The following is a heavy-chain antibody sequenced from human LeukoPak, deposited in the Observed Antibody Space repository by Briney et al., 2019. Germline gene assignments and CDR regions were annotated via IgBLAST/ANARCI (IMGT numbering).Heavy chain of an antibody. J-gene: IGHJ4*02. CDR2: IRYDGGHK. V-gene: IGHV3-30*02. Sequence: QPGGSLRLSCAASGFTFGSYGMHWVRQPPGKGLEWVTFIRYDGGHKYYADSVKGRFTISRDNSKNTLSLEMTSLRTEDTAVYFCTKVMYGSSWVFEYWGQGALVTVSS. CDR1: GFTFGSYG. CDR3: TKVMYGSSWVFEY. D-gene: IGHD6-13*01.